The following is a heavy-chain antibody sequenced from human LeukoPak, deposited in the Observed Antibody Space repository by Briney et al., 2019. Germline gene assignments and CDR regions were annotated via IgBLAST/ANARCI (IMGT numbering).Heavy chain of an antibody. Sequence: GASVQVSRKASLCTFSRYAISWVRQAPGHGLEWMGGIIPIFGTANYAQKFQGRVTITADESTSTTYMELSSLRSEDTAVYYCARDRPATLYGSGSPPDYWGQGTLVTVSS. CDR3: ARDRPATLYGSGSPPDY. J-gene: IGHJ4*02. V-gene: IGHV1-69*13. D-gene: IGHD3-10*01. CDR1: LCTFSRYA. CDR2: IIPIFGTA.